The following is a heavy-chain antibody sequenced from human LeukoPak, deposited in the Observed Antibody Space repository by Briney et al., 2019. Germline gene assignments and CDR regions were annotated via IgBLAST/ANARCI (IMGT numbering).Heavy chain of an antibody. CDR3: ARVRYGSGSLYYYYYYMDV. Sequence: PSETLSLTCTVSGGSISSSSYYWGWIRQPPGKGLEWIGEINHSGSTNYNPSLKSRVTISVDTSKNQFSLKLSSVTAADTAVYYCARVRYGSGSLYYYYYYMDVWGKGTTVTISS. CDR1: GGSISSSSYY. D-gene: IGHD3-10*01. J-gene: IGHJ6*03. V-gene: IGHV4-39*01. CDR2: INHSGST.